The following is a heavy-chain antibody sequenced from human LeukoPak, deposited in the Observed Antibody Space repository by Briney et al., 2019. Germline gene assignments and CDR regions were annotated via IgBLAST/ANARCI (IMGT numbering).Heavy chain of an antibody. D-gene: IGHD3-16*01. J-gene: IGHJ6*02. CDR3: ARGGHEDHYYYYGMDV. V-gene: IGHV4-59*12. CDR2: IYYSGST. CDR1: GGSISSYY. Sequence: SETLSLTCTVSGGSISSYYWSWIRQPPGKGLEWIGYIYYSGSTNYNPSLKSRVTISVDRSKNQFSLKLSSVTAADTAVYYCARGGHEDHYYYYGMDVWGQGTTVTVSS.